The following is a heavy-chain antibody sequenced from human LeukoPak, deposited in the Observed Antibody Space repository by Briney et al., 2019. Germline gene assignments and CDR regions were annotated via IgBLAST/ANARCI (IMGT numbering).Heavy chain of an antibody. Sequence: GGSLRLSCAASGFTFRGYAMNWVRQAPGKGLEWVSSITTSSSYIFYADSVKGRFTISRDDAKNSLYLQMNSLRAEDTAVYYCARDPAAAGTVWFDPWGQGTLVTVSS. J-gene: IGHJ5*02. D-gene: IGHD6-13*01. CDR2: ITTSSSYI. CDR1: GFTFRGYA. CDR3: ARDPAAAGTVWFDP. V-gene: IGHV3-21*01.